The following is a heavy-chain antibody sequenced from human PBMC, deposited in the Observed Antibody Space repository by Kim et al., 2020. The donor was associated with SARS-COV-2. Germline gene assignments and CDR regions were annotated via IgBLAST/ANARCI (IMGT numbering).Heavy chain of an antibody. Sequence: GGSLRLSCAASGFTFSSYAMHWVRQAPGKGLEWVAVISYDGSNKYYADSVKGRFTISRDNSKNTLYLQMNSLRAEDTAVYYCAAALYIAAAGSFDYWGQGTLVTVSS. CDR1: GFTFSSYA. J-gene: IGHJ4*02. CDR2: ISYDGSNK. V-gene: IGHV3-30-3*01. D-gene: IGHD6-13*01. CDR3: AAALYIAAAGSFDY.